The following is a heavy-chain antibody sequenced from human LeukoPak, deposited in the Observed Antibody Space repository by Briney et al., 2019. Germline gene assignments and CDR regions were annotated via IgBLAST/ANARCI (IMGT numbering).Heavy chain of an antibody. D-gene: IGHD1-20*01. V-gene: IGHV4-34*01. Sequence: PSETLSLTCAVYGGSFSGYYWSWIRQLPGKGLEWIGEINHSGSTNYNPSLKSRVTISVDTSKNQFSLKLSSVTAADTAVYYCASSVITGNEDVWGKGTTVTVSS. CDR3: ASSVITGNEDV. J-gene: IGHJ6*04. CDR2: INHSGST. CDR1: GGSFSGYY.